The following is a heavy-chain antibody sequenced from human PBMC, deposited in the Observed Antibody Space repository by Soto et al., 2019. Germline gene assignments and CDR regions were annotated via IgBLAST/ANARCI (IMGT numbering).Heavy chain of an antibody. Sequence: SVKVSCKTSGYTFTRNGISWVRQAPGQGLEWMGGIIPIFGTANYAQKFQGRVTITADKSTSTAYMELSSLRSEDTAVYYCARVAYVAPPRDYYYGMDVWGQGTTVTVSS. CDR3: ARVAYVAPPRDYYYGMDV. CDR2: IIPIFGTA. V-gene: IGHV1-69*06. J-gene: IGHJ6*02. CDR1: GYTFTRNG. D-gene: IGHD3-16*01.